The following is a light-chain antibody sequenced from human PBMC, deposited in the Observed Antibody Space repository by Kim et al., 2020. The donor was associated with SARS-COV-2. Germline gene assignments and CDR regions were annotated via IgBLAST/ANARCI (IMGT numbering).Light chain of an antibody. CDR3: CSFTSGSTLV. CDR2: DVT. Sequence: QSALTQPASMSGSPGQSITISCTGTSNDIGGYNYVSWYQHHPGKAPKLIITDVTKRPSGVSNRFSGSKSGNTASLTISGLQTEDEADYYCCSFTSGSTLVFGGGTQLTVL. J-gene: IGLJ3*02. CDR1: SNDIGGYNY. V-gene: IGLV2-14*03.